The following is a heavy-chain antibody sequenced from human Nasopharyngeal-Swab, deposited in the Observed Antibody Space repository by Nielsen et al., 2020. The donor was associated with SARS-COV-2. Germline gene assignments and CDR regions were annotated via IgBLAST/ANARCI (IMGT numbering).Heavy chain of an antibody. J-gene: IGHJ6*03. CDR1: GGSFSGYY. CDR2: INHSGST. Sequence: SQTPSLTRAVYGGSFSGYYWSWIRQPPGKGLEWIGEINHSGSTNYNPSLKSRVTISVDTSKNQFSLKLSSVTAADTAVYYCARARDYMDVWGKGTTVTVSS. CDR3: ARARDYMDV. V-gene: IGHV4-34*01.